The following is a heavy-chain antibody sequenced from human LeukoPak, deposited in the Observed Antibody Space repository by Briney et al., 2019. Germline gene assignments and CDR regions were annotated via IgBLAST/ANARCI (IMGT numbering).Heavy chain of an antibody. V-gene: IGHV3-23*01. Sequence: PGGSLRLSCAASGFTVSTTYMSWVRQAPGKGLEWVSAISGSGGSTYYADSVKGRFTISRDNSKNTLYLQMNSLRAEDTAVYYCAKDRGAAVAGTFFDYWGQGTLVTVSS. CDR1: GFTVSTTY. CDR2: ISGSGGST. J-gene: IGHJ4*02. D-gene: IGHD6-19*01. CDR3: AKDRGAAVAGTFFDY.